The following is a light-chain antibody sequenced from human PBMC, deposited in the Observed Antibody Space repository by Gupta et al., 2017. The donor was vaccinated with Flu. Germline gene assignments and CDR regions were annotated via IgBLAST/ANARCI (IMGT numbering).Light chain of an antibody. J-gene: IGLJ2*01. CDR3: SSYGGSYLVV. Sequence: SCTGTSSNLGSYNLVSWYQQYPGKAPKLLIFEVSERPSGVSNRFSGSKSGYTASLSISGLQAEDEADYYCSSYGGSYLVVFGGGTKGTVL. V-gene: IGLV2-23*02. CDR2: EVS. CDR1: SSNLGSYNL.